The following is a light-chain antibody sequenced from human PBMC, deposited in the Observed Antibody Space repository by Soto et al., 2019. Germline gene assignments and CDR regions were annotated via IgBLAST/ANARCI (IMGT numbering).Light chain of an antibody. CDR3: QQSYSTPFIT. CDR1: QSISSY. J-gene: IGKJ5*01. V-gene: IGKV1-39*01. Sequence: DIQMTQSPSSLSASVRDRVTITCRASQSISSYLNWYQQKPGKAPKLLIYAASSLQSGVPSRFSGSGSGTDFTLTISSLQPEDFATYYCQQSYSTPFITFGQGTRLEIK. CDR2: AAS.